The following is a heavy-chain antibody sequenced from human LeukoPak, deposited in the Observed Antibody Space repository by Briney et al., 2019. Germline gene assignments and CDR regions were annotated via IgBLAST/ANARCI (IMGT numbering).Heavy chain of an antibody. CDR1: GGTFSDYT. D-gene: IGHD5/OR15-5a*01. J-gene: IGHJ4*02. Sequence: ASVKVSCKTNGGTFSDYTIHWVRQAPGQGLDWMGGITPMYGTSNYAQKFQGRLTIAADKSTNTVHMDVSSLRSEDTAIYYCARDNAGLYDAFDLWGLGTLVTVSS. CDR2: ITPMYGTS. CDR3: ARDNAGLYDAFDL. V-gene: IGHV1-69*06.